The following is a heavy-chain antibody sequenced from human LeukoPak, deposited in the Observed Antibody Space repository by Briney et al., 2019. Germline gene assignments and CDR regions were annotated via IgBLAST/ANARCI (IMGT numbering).Heavy chain of an antibody. CDR3: ARDLGATIFDFDY. J-gene: IGHJ4*02. Sequence: PGGSLRLSCAASGFTFSKFWVSWVRQAPGKGLEWVASIDQDASTIRYVDSVRGRFTISRDNAKNSLFLQMDSLRVEDTAVYYCARDLGATIFDFDYWGQGTLVTVSS. CDR2: IDQDASTI. D-gene: IGHD1-26*01. CDR1: GFTFSKFW. V-gene: IGHV3-7*01.